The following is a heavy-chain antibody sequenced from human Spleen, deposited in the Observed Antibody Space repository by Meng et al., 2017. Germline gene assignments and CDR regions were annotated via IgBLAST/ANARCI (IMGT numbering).Heavy chain of an antibody. D-gene: IGHD3-10*01. J-gene: IGHJ4*02. Sequence: GESLKISCAASGFTFSSYAMTWVRQAPGQGLEWVSAICGSGGSTYYADSVKGRFTISRDNSKNTLYLQMNRLGSEDTAVYYCARDRWIRGVILDPEDYWGQGTLVTVSS. V-gene: IGHV3-23*01. CDR1: GFTFSSYA. CDR3: ARDRWIRGVILDPEDY. CDR2: ICGSGGST.